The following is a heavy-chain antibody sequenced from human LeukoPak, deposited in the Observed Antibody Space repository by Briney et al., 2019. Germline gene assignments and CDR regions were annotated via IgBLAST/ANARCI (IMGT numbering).Heavy chain of an antibody. Sequence: PGRSLRLSCAVSGFTLSTYGMSWVRQAPGKGLEWVSTISGSGGSTYYADSVKGRFTISRDNVKKTLSLQMNSLRAEDTAVYYCANLKVGAATDAFDIWGQGTMVTVSS. CDR3: ANLKVGAATDAFDI. CDR2: ISGSGGST. J-gene: IGHJ3*02. V-gene: IGHV3-23*01. D-gene: IGHD3-10*01. CDR1: GFTLSTYG.